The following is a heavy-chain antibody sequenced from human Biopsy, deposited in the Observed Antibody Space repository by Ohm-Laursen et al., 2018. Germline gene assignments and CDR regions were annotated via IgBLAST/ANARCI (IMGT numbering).Heavy chain of an antibody. V-gene: IGHV1-69*06. CDR1: EGTFSNYG. Sequence: GATVKISCKAPEGTFSNYGVNWVRQAPGQGLEWLGGNIPILGTGNYAQKFQDRVTVAAGTSTSTATMELRSLRSDDTAVYYCATKLTGYFHHWGQGTLVIVSS. J-gene: IGHJ1*01. D-gene: IGHD3-9*01. CDR3: ATKLTGYFHH. CDR2: NIPILGTG.